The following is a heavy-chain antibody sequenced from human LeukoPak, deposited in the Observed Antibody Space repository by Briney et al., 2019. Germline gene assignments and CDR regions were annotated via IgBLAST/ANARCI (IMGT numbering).Heavy chain of an antibody. V-gene: IGHV1-8*01. CDR2: MNPNSDNT. Sequence: GASVKVSCKASGYTFNSNDIHWVRQAPGQVLEWMGRMNPNSDNTGYAQKFQGRVTMTKNTSISTAYMELTSLRSADTAVYYCVRGLVTRSLEWLMEIFYYGMDVWGQGTTVTVSS. D-gene: IGHD3-3*01. CDR3: VRGLVTRSLEWLMEIFYYGMDV. J-gene: IGHJ6*02. CDR1: GYTFNSND.